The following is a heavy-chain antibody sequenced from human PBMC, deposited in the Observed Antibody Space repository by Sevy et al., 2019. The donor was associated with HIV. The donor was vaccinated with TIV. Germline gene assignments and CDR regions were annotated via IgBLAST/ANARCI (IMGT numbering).Heavy chain of an antibody. CDR2: IYPGDSDT. J-gene: IGHJ6*03. CDR1: GYSFTSYW. Sequence: GESLKISCKGSGYSFTSYWIGWVRQMPGKGLEWMGIIYPGDSDTRHSPSFQDQVTISADKSISTAYLQWSSLKASATAMYYCARMKQSVGFGEFLYYYDVDVWGIGTTVTVSS. V-gene: IGHV5-51*01. CDR3: ARMKQSVGFGEFLYYYDVDV. D-gene: IGHD3-10*01.